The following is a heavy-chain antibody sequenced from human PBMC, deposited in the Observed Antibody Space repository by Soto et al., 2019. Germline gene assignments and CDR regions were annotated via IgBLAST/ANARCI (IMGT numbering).Heavy chain of an antibody. CDR1: NGYA. D-gene: IGHD2-2*01. Sequence: GGSLRLSCAAFNGYAMHWVRQAPGKGLEWVAVISSDGSNKLYADSVKGRFTLSRDISKNTMYLQTNSLRGEDTAVYYCAKSRIPGATLYYYYGLDLWDQGTTVTVSS. V-gene: IGHV3-30-3*02. CDR2: ISSDGSNK. CDR3: AKSRIPGATLYYYYGLDL. J-gene: IGHJ6*02.